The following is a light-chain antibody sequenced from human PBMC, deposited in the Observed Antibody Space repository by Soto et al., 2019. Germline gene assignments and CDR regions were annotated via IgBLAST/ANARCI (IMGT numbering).Light chain of an antibody. V-gene: IGLV2-23*02. CDR1: SSDIGSYTL. CDR3: CSYAGGFTYV. Sequence: QSVLTQPASVSGSPGQSITISCTGTSSDIGSYTLVPWYQQHPGKAPKVMIYEVDKWPSGVSTRFSGSRSGNTASLTISGLQAEDEADYFCCSYAGGFTYVFGTGTKVTVL. CDR2: EVD. J-gene: IGLJ1*01.